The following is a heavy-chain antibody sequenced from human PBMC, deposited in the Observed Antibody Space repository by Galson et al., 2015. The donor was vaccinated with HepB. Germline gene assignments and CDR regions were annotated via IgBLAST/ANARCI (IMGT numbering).Heavy chain of an antibody. CDR1: GYSFPSYW. J-gene: IGHJ3*02. CDR2: IYPAASDT. D-gene: IGHD2-2*01. Sequence: QSGAEVTKPGESLKISCKGSGYSFPSYWIGWVRRMPGKGLEWMGIIYPAASDTRYSPSFQGQVTISADKSISTAYLQWSSLKASGTARYYCARRFSRSRYCSSTSCYPGAFDILGQGTMGTVSA. CDR3: ARRFSRSRYCSSTSCYPGAFDI. V-gene: IGHV5-51*03.